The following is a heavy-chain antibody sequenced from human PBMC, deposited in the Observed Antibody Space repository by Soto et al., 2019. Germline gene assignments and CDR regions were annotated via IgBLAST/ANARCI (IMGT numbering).Heavy chain of an antibody. CDR3: ARDGDEEANFGP. J-gene: IGHJ5*02. D-gene: IGHD4-17*01. Sequence: QVQLMQSGAEVKKPGASVKVSCKASGYTFTNYGISWVRQAPGQGLEWMGWINGHNGYTNYAQKFQDRVTMATDTSTNTAYIVLRSLRSDDMAIDFFARDGDEEANFGPGGQGTLVTVSS. CDR2: INGHNGYT. V-gene: IGHV1-18*03. CDR1: GYTFTNYG.